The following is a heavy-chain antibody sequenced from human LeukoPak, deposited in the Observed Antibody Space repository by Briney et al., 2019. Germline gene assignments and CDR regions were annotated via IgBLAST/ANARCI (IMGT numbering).Heavy chain of an antibody. CDR1: GFTFSNSA. Sequence: PGGSVRLSCAASGFTFSNSAMSWVRQAPGKGLEWVSTLSGSGITTYYADSAKGRFTISRDNSKNTLYLQMNSLRAEDTAVYYCAKGIYSSGWSYFDYWGHGTLVTVSS. CDR2: LSGSGITT. J-gene: IGHJ4*01. D-gene: IGHD6-19*01. V-gene: IGHV3-23*01. CDR3: AKGIYSSGWSYFDY.